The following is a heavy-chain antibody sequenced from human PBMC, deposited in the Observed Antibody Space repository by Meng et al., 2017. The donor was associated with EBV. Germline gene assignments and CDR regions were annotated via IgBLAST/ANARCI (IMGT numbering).Heavy chain of an antibody. D-gene: IGHD3-10*01. V-gene: IGHV1-69*01. CDR3: ASESGRGYTPDY. CDR1: GGPFRYSA. Sequence: QLCQSAAQVTKPRSSVKASCNASGGPFRYSALSWVPQAPGQGLEWLGGFLPRLGAPNYARKFPGTVKIPADESPSTHYMDLSSLRSEDTAIYYWASESGRGYTPDYWGQGTLVTVSS. J-gene: IGHJ4*02. CDR2: FLPRLGAP.